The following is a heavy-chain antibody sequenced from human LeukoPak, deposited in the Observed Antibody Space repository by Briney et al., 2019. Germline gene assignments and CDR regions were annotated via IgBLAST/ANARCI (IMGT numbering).Heavy chain of an antibody. Sequence: SETLSLTCTVSGGSISSYYWSWIRQPAGKGLEWIGRIYTSGSTNYNPSLKSRVTISVDTSKNQFSLKLSSVTAADTAVYYCARERIAVAGANAFDIWGQGTMVTVSS. CDR1: GGSISSYY. V-gene: IGHV4-4*07. D-gene: IGHD6-19*01. CDR3: ARERIAVAGANAFDI. J-gene: IGHJ3*02. CDR2: IYTSGST.